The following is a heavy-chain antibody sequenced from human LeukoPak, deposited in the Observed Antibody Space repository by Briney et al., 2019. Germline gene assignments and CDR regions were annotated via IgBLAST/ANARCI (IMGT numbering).Heavy chain of an antibody. CDR1: GGSFSSYA. CDR3: AEDTGTVDY. Sequence: SVKVSCKAAGGSFSSYAIGWVRLAPGSGLAGMESIHPILGLHNYAQKYQGRVTITANKSTSTACKELSSLRSAHTAVYYCAEDTGTVDYWGQGTLATVSS. J-gene: IGHJ4*02. CDR2: IHPILGLH. V-gene: IGHV1-69*04. D-gene: IGHD6-13*01.